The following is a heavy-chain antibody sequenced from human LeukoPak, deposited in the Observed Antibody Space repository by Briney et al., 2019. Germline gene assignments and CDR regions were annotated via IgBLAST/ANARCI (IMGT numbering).Heavy chain of an antibody. CDR3: ARDKDGIAVAGDDAFDI. CDR1: GYTFTSYY. V-gene: IGHV1-46*01. J-gene: IGHJ3*02. CDR2: INPSGGST. Sequence: VASVKVSCKASGYTFTSYYMHWVRQAPGQGLEWMGIINPSGGSTSYAQKFQGRDTMTRDTSTSTVYMELSSLRSEDTAVYYCARDKDGIAVAGDDAFDIWGQGTMVTVSS. D-gene: IGHD6-19*01.